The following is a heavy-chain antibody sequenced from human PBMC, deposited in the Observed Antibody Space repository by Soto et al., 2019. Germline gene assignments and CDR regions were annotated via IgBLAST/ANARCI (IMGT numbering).Heavy chain of an antibody. Sequence: PSQTLSLTCAISGDSVSSNSAAWNWIRQSPSRGLEWLGRTYYRSKWYNDYAVSVKSRITINPDTSKNQFSLQLNSVTPEDTAVHYCAREGGYEWAYYYGMDVWGQGTTVTVSS. CDR2: TYYRSKWYN. J-gene: IGHJ6*02. V-gene: IGHV6-1*01. CDR3: AREGGYEWAYYYGMDV. D-gene: IGHD5-12*01. CDR1: GDSVSSNSAA.